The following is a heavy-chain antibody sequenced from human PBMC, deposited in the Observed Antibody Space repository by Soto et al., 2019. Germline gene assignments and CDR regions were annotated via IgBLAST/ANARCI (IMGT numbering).Heavy chain of an antibody. V-gene: IGHV4-4*07. J-gene: IGHJ6*02. CDR1: GGSISSYY. D-gene: IGHD3-9*01. CDR3: ARASNYDILTGYSRGGMNYYYGMDV. CDR2: IYTSGST. Sequence: SETLSLTCTVSGGSISSYYWSWIRQPAGKGLEWIGRIYTSGSTNYNPSLKSRVTMSVDTSKNQFSLKLSSVTAADTAVYYCARASNYDILTGYSRGGMNYYYGMDVWGQGTTVTVSS.